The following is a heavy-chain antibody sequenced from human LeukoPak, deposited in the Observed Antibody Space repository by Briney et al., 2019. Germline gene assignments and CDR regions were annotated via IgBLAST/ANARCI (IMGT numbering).Heavy chain of an antibody. CDR2: IIPILGIA. CDR1: GGTFSSYT. CDR3: ARDQGGDVEGRVIWFDP. D-gene: IGHD2-21*02. J-gene: IGHJ5*02. Sequence: GASVKVSCKASGGTFSSYTISWVRQAPGQGLEWMGRIIPILGIANYAQKFQGGVTITADKSTSTAYMELSSLRSEDTAVYYCARDQGGDVEGRVIWFDPWGQGTLVTVSS. V-gene: IGHV1-69*04.